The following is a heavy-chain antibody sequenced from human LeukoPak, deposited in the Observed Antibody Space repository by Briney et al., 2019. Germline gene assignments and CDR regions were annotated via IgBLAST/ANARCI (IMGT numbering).Heavy chain of an antibody. V-gene: IGHV4-59*01. D-gene: IGHD6-13*01. CDR3: ARRAGYSSSWTFDY. Sequence: SETLSLTCTVSGGSISSYYWSWIRQPPGKGLEWIGYIYYSGSTNYNPSLKSRVTILVDTSKNQFSLKLSSVTAADTAVYYCARRAGYSSSWTFDYWGQGTLVTVSS. J-gene: IGHJ4*02. CDR2: IYYSGST. CDR1: GGSISSYY.